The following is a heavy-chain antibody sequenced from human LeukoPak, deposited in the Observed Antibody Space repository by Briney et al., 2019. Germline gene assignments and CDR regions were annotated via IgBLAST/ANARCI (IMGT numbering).Heavy chain of an antibody. Sequence: GGSLRLSCAASGFTFSSYSMNWVRQAPGKGLEWVSYISKSGSTIYYADSVKGRFTISRDNAKNSLYLQMNSLRAEDTAVYYCARRDCDSIKCRGSNWFGPWGQGTLVSVSS. V-gene: IGHV3-48*01. J-gene: IGHJ5*02. D-gene: IGHD3-22*01. CDR1: GFTFSSYS. CDR2: ISKSGSTI. CDR3: ARRDCDSIKCRGSNWFGP.